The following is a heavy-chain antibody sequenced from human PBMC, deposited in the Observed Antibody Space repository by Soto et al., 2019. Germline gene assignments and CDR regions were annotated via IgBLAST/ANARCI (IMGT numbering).Heavy chain of an antibody. CDR3: ARDRGWMTTGYSYGMDV. CDR2: IYYSGST. V-gene: IGHV4-31*03. CDR1: GGSISSGGYY. J-gene: IGHJ6*02. Sequence: QVQLQESGPGLVKPSQTLSLTCTVSGGSISSGGYYWSWIRQHPGKGLEWIGYIYYSGSTYYNPSLKSRVTISVDTSKNQFSLKLSSVTAAGTAVYYCARDRGWMTTGYSYGMDVWGQGTTVTVSS. D-gene: IGHD4-17*01.